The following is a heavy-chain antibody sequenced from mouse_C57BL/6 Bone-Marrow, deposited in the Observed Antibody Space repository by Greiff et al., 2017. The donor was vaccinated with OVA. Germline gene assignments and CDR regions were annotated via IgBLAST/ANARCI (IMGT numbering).Heavy chain of an antibody. Sequence: DVMLVESGEGLVKPGGSLKLSCAASGFTFSSYAMSWVRQTPEKRLEWVAYISSGGDYIYYADTVKGRFTISRDNARNTLYLQMSSLKSEDTAMYYCTRVKKLDYFDYWGQGTTLTVSS. CDR2: ISSGGDYI. J-gene: IGHJ2*01. CDR1: GFTFSSYA. CDR3: TRVKKLDYFDY. V-gene: IGHV5-9-1*02.